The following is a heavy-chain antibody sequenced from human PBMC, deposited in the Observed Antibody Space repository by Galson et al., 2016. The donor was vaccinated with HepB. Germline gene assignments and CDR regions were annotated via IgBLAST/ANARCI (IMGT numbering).Heavy chain of an antibody. J-gene: IGHJ2*01. CDR2: INRDESST. D-gene: IGHD3-22*01. CDR1: GFTFSSYY. V-gene: IGHV3-74*01. Sequence: SLRLSCAASGFTFSSYYMRWVRQAPGKGLVWVSRINRDESSTSYADSVRGRFSVSRDQAKNTLYMQMNSLRAEDTAVYYCARDSDTSGLHWYFDLWGRGTLVTVSS. CDR3: ARDSDTSGLHWYFDL.